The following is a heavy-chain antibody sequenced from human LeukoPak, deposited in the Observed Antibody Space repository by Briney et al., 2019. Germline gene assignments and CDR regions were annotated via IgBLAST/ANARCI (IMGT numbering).Heavy chain of an antibody. CDR1: GASVTSYY. D-gene: IGHD3-16*01. V-gene: IGHV4-59*02. CDR3: ARRIIARGLGQENWFDP. CDR2: ILYSGTT. Sequence: SETLCLTCTVSGASVTSYYWNWIRQPPGKGLEWIGYILYSGTTNYNPSLNSRVTMSLDTSKNQFSLELSSVTAADTAVYYCARRIIARGLGQENWFDPWGQGILVTVSS. J-gene: IGHJ5*02.